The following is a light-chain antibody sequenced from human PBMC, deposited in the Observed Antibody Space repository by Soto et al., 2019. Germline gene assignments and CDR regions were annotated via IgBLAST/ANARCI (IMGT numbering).Light chain of an antibody. CDR2: GAS. CDR3: QQYDSSPLT. J-gene: IGKJ3*01. Sequence: EIVLTQSPGTLSLSPGERATLSCRASQSVNSNYLAWYQQKPGQAPRLLIYGASSRDTGIPGRFSGSGSGTDFTLTISRLEPEDFAVYYCQQYDSSPLTFGPGTKVDIK. CDR1: QSVNSNY. V-gene: IGKV3-20*01.